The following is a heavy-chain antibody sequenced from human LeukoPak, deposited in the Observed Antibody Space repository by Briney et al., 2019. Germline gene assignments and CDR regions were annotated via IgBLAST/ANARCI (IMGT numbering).Heavy chain of an antibody. CDR3: ARHDYRDWFDP. D-gene: IGHD4-11*01. CDR2: IYYSGTT. J-gene: IGHJ5*02. CDR1: GGSISSYY. V-gene: IGHV4-59*08. Sequence: PSETLSLICTVSGGSISSYYWSWIRQPPGKGLEWIGYIYYSGTTNYNPSLKSRVTISVDTSKNQLSLKLSSVTAADTAVYYCARHDYRDWFDPWGQGTLVTVSS.